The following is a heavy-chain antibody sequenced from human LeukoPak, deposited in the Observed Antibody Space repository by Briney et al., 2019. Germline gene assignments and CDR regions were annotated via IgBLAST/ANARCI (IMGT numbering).Heavy chain of an antibody. D-gene: IGHD3-10*01. Sequence: GGSLRLSCAASGFTFSSYSMNWVRQAPGKGLEWVSSISSSSSYIYYADSVKGRFTISRDNAKNSLYLRMNSLRAGDTAVYYCARDSGSGSWPTYYFDYWGQGTLVTVSS. V-gene: IGHV3-21*01. CDR1: GFTFSSYS. CDR3: ARDSGSGSWPTYYFDY. CDR2: ISSSSSYI. J-gene: IGHJ4*02.